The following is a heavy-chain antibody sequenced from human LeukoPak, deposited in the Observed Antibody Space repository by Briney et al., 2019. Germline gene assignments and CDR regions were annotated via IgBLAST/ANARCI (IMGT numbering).Heavy chain of an antibody. D-gene: IGHD6-19*01. J-gene: IGHJ3*02. CDR2: IYYSGST. Sequence: SETLSLTCTVSGGSIRSYYWSWIRQPPGKGLEWIGYIYYSGSTNYNPSLKSRVTISVDTSKNQFSLKLSSATAADTAVYYCARCLYSSGWETGAFDIWGQGTMVTVSS. CDR1: GGSIRSYY. CDR3: ARCLYSSGWETGAFDI. V-gene: IGHV4-59*01.